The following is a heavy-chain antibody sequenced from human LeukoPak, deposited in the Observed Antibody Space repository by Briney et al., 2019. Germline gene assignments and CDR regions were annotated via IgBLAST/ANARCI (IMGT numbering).Heavy chain of an antibody. J-gene: IGHJ4*02. V-gene: IGHV3-15*01. CDR3: ITPLPYSAQ. CDR1: GFTFSSYW. CDR2: IKPKTDGETT. D-gene: IGHD2-21*01. Sequence: GGSLRLSCAASGFTFSSYWMSWVRQAPGKGLEWVGRIKPKTDGETTEYAAPVKDRFSISRDDSKSMMYLQMNSLKTEDTAVYCCITPLPYSAQGGQGTLVTVSS.